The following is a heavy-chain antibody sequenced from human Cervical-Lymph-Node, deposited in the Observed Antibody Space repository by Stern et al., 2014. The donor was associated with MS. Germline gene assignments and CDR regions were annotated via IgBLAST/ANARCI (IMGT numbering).Heavy chain of an antibody. CDR3: ARFGYYYYYDMDV. Sequence: QLQLQESGPGLVKPSQTLSLTCSVSGDSISTGSYFWTWIRQPAGKGLEWMGRIYTSGTTPYNPSPKRRVTISLETSQNQFSPHLTSVTAADTAVYFCARFGYYYYYDMDVWGQGTTVTVSS. CDR1: GDSISTGSYF. V-gene: IGHV4-61*02. D-gene: IGHD3-10*01. J-gene: IGHJ6*02. CDR2: IYTSGTT.